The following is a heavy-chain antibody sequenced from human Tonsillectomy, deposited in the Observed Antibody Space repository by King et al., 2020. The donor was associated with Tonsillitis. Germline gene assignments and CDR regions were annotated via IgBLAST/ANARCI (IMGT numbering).Heavy chain of an antibody. CDR3: ARGDYYDSSGYLGWYFDL. CDR1: GGSFSGYY. CDR2: INHSGST. V-gene: IGHV4-34*01. Sequence: VQLQRWGAGLLKPSETLSLTCAVYGGSFSGYYWNWIRQPPGKGLEWIGEINHSGSTNYNPSLKSRVTISVDTSKNQFSLKLSSVTAADTAVYYCARGDYYDSSGYLGWYFDLWGRGTLVTVSS. D-gene: IGHD3-22*01. J-gene: IGHJ2*01.